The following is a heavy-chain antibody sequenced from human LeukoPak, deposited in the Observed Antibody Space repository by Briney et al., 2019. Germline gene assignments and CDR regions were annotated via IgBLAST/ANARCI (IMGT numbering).Heavy chain of an antibody. CDR2: ISDSGST. CDR3: ARGYDSSAYYPFNY. J-gene: IGHJ4*02. CDR1: GVSLSTHH. Sequence: SETLSLTCVVSGVSLSTHHWSWIRQSPGRGLEWIGYISDSGSTNYNPSLKSRVTISVDTSKNQFSLMLSSVTAADTAVYYCARGYDSSAYYPFNYWGQGTLVTVSS. D-gene: IGHD3-22*01. V-gene: IGHV4-59*11.